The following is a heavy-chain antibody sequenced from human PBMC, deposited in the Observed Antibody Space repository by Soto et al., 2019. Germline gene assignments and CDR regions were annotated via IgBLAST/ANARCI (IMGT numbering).Heavy chain of an antibody. CDR3: RSSSRYSRDV. CDR2: IYGTGNT. V-gene: IGHV4-39*01. D-gene: IGHD6-13*01. J-gene: IGHJ6*02. Sequence: QLQLQESGPGLVKPSETLSLSCTVSGGSISSSFYWGWIRQPPGKGLEWIGSIYGTGNTYYNPSLRGRVPIAADTSKNHFFLNWISVTAADPAGYYCRSSSRYSRDVWGQGARVTVSS. CDR1: GGSISSSFY.